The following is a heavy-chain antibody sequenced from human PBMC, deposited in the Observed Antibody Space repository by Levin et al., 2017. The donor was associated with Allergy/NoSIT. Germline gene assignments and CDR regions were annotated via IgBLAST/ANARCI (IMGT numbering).Heavy chain of an antibody. V-gene: IGHV3-23*01. CDR1: GFTFSNYA. Sequence: PGGSLRLSCAASGFTFSNYAMSWVRQAPGKGLEWVSAISGSGGSTYYADSVKGRFTISRDKSKNTLYLQMNSLRAEDTAVYYCAKLWDFGVVPYNWFDPWGQGTLVTVSS. D-gene: IGHD3-3*01. CDR2: ISGSGGST. J-gene: IGHJ5*02. CDR3: AKLWDFGVVPYNWFDP.